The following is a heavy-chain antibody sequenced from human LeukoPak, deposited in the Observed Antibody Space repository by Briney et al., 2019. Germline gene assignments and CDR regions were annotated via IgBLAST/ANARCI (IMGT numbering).Heavy chain of an antibody. Sequence: GGSLRLSCEASGFIFRSYWMSWVRQAPGKGLEWVANIYQDGSEKYYVDSVKGRFTTSRDNAKNSLYLQMNSLRAEDTAVYYCARSVVVIRELDYWGQGTLVTVSS. V-gene: IGHV3-7*01. CDR3: ARSVVVIRELDY. CDR1: GFIFRSYW. CDR2: IYQDGSEK. D-gene: IGHD3-22*01. J-gene: IGHJ4*02.